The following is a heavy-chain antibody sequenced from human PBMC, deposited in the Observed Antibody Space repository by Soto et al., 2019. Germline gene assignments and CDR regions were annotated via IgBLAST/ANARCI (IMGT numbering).Heavy chain of an antibody. D-gene: IGHD3-10*01. J-gene: IGHJ4*02. CDR2: INHSGST. CDR1: GGSFSGYY. CDR3: ARGLWFGELPFDY. Sequence: KASETLSLTCAVYGGSFSGYYWSWIRQPPGKGLEWIGEINHSGSTNYNPSLKSRVTISVDTSKNQFSLKLSSVTAADTAVYYCARGLWFGELPFDYWGQGTLVTASS. V-gene: IGHV4-34*01.